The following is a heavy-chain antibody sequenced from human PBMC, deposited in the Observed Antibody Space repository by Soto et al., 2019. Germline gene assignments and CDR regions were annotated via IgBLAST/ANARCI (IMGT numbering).Heavy chain of an antibody. CDR3: ARGGSDYRTYNYYYGMDV. J-gene: IGHJ6*02. CDR1: GYTFTSYG. Sequence: ASVKVSCKASGYTFTSYGIRWVRQAPGQGLEWMGWISAYNGNTNYAQKLQGRVTMTTDTSTSTAYMELRSLRSDDTAVYYCARGGSDYRTYNYYYGMDVWGQGTTVTVSS. CDR2: ISAYNGNT. D-gene: IGHD4-4*01. V-gene: IGHV1-18*04.